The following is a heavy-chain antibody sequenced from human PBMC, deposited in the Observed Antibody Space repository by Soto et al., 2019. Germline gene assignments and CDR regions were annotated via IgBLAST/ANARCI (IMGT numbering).Heavy chain of an antibody. CDR3: ARDRLAAPTYYYYGMDV. J-gene: IGHJ6*02. CDR1: GFTFSSYA. CDR2: ISYDGSNK. Sequence: PGGSLRLSCAASGFTFSSYAMHWVRQAPGKGLEWVAVISYDGSNKYYADSVKGRFTISRDNSKNTLYLQMNSLRAEDTAVYYCARDRLAAPTYYYYGMDVWGQGTTVTVSS. V-gene: IGHV3-30-3*01. D-gene: IGHD6-6*01.